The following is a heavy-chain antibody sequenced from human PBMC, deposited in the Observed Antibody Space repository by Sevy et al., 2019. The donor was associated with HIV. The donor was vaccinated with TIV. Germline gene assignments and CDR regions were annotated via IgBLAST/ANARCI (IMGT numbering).Heavy chain of an antibody. Sequence: GGSLRLSCAASAFTFSSYGMHWVRQAPGKGLEWVAVIWYDGSNKYYADSVKGRFTISRDNSKNTLYLQMNSLRAEDTAVYYCARDFYGSGSYYNVASDYWGQGTLVTVSS. V-gene: IGHV3-33*01. D-gene: IGHD3-10*01. CDR2: IWYDGSNK. J-gene: IGHJ4*02. CDR3: ARDFYGSGSYYNVASDY. CDR1: AFTFSSYG.